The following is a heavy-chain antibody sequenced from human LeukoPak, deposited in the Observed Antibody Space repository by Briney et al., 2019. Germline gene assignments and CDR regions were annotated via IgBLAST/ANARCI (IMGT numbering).Heavy chain of an antibody. CDR1: GYTFTGYY. CDR2: INPNSGGT. J-gene: IGHJ4*02. CDR3: VRDRRTMGYYFDY. Sequence: ASVKVSCKASGYTFTGYYMHWVRQAPGQGLEWMGWINPNSGGTNYAQKFQGRVTMTRNTSISTAYMELSSLRSEDTAVYYCVRDRRTMGYYFDYWGQGTLVTVSS. D-gene: IGHD4/OR15-4a*01. V-gene: IGHV1-2*02.